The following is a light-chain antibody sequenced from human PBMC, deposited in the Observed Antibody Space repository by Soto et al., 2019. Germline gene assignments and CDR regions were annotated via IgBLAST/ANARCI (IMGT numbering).Light chain of an antibody. CDR1: SSDVGGYNY. CDR3: ASYTSRGTRV. Sequence: QSVLTQPASVSGSPGQSITISCTGTSSDVGGYNYVSWYQQRPGKAPKFMIYEVTNRPSGVSNRFSGSKSSNTASLTISGLQAEDEADYYCASYTSRGTRVFGTGTKLTVL. CDR2: EVT. J-gene: IGLJ1*01. V-gene: IGLV2-14*01.